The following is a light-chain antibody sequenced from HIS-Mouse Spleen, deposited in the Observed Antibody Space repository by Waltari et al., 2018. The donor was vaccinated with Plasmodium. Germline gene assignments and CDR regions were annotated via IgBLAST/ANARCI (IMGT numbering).Light chain of an antibody. CDR3: QQYNSYSWT. V-gene: IGKV1-5*03. CDR1: QSISSW. Sequence: DIQMTQSPSTLSASVGDRVTITCRASQSISSWWAWYQQKPGKAPKFLIYKAFSLESGVPSRFSGSGSGTEFTLTISSLQPDDFATYYCQQYNSYSWTFGQGTKVEIK. J-gene: IGKJ1*01. CDR2: KAF.